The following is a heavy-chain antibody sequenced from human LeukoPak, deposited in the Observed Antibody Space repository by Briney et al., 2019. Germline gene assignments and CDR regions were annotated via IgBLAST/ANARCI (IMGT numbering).Heavy chain of an antibody. D-gene: IGHD6-19*01. CDR3: ARDRDSSGWHVADY. V-gene: IGHV1-18*01. Sequence: AAVKVSCKASGYTFRSYDITWVRQAPGQGLEWMGWISANNGNTNYPNKFQGRVTMTTDTPTSTDYMEMRSLRSDDTAVYYCARDRDSSGWHVADYWGQGTLVTVCS. CDR1: GYTFRSYD. CDR2: ISANNGNT. J-gene: IGHJ4*02.